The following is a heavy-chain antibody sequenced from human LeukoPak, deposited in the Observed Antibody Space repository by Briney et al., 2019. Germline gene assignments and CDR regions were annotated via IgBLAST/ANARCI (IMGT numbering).Heavy chain of an antibody. CDR3: ARDLTGTGDY. D-gene: IGHD1-1*01. CDR2: ISSDGSNK. Sequence: GGSLRLSCAASGFTFSSYVMHWVRQAPGKGLEWVAFISSDGSNKYYADSVRGRFTISSDNPKNTLYLQMNSLRADDTAVYHCARDLTGTGDYWGQGTLVTVSS. J-gene: IGHJ4*02. CDR1: GFTFSSYV. V-gene: IGHV3-30-3*01.